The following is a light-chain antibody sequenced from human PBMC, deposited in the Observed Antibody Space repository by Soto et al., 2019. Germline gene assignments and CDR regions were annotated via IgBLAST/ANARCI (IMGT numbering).Light chain of an antibody. V-gene: IGKV1-33*01. CDR3: QHYDNLPYT. CDR1: HDIGTY. Sequence: DIQMTQSPSSLSASVGDRGTLTCQASHDIGTYLNWYQQKPGKAPNLLIYDVSNLERGVPSRFSGSGSGRYFTLTVNSLQPEDIATYYCQHYDNLPYTFGQGTKVDIK. CDR2: DVS. J-gene: IGKJ2*01.